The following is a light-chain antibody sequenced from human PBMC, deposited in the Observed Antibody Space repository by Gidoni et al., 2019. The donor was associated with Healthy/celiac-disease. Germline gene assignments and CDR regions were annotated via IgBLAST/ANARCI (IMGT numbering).Light chain of an antibody. V-gene: IGKV1-39*01. CDR2: AAS. CDR3: QQSYSTAWT. CDR1: QSIRSY. Sequence: DIQMTQSPSSLSASVVDRVTITCRASQSIRSYLNWYQQKPGKAPKLLIYAASSLQSGVPSRFSGSGSGTDFTLTISSLQPEDFATYYCQQSYSTAWTFGQGTKVEIK. J-gene: IGKJ1*01.